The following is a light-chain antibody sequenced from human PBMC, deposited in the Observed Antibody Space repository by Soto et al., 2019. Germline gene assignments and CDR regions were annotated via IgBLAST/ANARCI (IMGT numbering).Light chain of an antibody. J-gene: IGKJ4*01. Sequence: DIQMTQSPSTLSASIGDRVTITCRASQSISSRLAWYQQKPGKAPKLLIHEASSLESGVPPRCSCSGSETEITLTITSLQPDEFATYYCQQYNSYPLTCGGGTKVEIK. V-gene: IGKV1-5*03. CDR1: QSISSR. CDR3: QQYNSYPLT. CDR2: EAS.